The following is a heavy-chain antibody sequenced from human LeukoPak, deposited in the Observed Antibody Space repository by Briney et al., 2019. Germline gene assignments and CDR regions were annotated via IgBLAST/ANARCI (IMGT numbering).Heavy chain of an antibody. CDR2: ISYDGSNK. J-gene: IGHJ4*02. Sequence: GGSLRLSCAASGFSFSSYAMHWVRQAPGKGLEWVAVISYDGSNKYYADSVKGRFTISRDNSKNTLYLQMNSLRAEDTAVYYCAGNYDSSGYGHDYWGQGTLVTVSS. CDR3: AGNYDSSGYGHDY. D-gene: IGHD3-22*01. CDR1: GFSFSSYA. V-gene: IGHV3-30-3*01.